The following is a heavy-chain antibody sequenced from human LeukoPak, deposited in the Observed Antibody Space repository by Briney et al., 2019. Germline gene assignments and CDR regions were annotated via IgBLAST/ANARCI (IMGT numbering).Heavy chain of an antibody. CDR1: GGSISSYS. V-gene: IGHV4-59*01. D-gene: IGHD3-16*01. CDR3: VRERVLGAFDI. J-gene: IGHJ3*02. CDR2: IYYSGST. Sequence: PSETLSLTCTVSGGSISSYSWTWIRQPPGKGLEWIGSIYYSGSTNYNPSLKSRVTISVDTSKNQFSLKLSSVTAADTAVYYCVRERVLGAFDIWGQGTMVTVSS.